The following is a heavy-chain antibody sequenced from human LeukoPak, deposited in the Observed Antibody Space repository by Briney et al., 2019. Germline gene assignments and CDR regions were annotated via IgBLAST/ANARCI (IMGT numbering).Heavy chain of an antibody. J-gene: IGHJ5*02. V-gene: IGHV3-48*03. CDR3: AKDRESNYYGIWFDP. CDR2: ISSSGSTI. CDR1: GFTFSSYE. D-gene: IGHD4-11*01. Sequence: GGSLRLSCAASGFTFSSYEMNWVRQAPGKGLEWVSYISSSGSTIYYADSVKGRFTISRDNAKNSLYLQMNSLRAEDTAVYYCAKDRESNYYGIWFDPWGQGTLVTVSS.